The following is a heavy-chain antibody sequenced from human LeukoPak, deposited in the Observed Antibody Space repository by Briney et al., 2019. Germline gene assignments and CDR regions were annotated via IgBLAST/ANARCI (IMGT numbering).Heavy chain of an antibody. Sequence: GGSLRLSCAASGITVSSNYITWVRQAPGKGLEWVSFIYSDGSTYYADSVKGRFTISRDNSKNTVYLQMSNLRVDDTAVYFCFNYANWGQGTLVTVSS. CDR3: FNYAN. CDR1: GITVSSNY. D-gene: IGHD2-2*01. J-gene: IGHJ1*01. CDR2: IYSDGST. V-gene: IGHV3-66*01.